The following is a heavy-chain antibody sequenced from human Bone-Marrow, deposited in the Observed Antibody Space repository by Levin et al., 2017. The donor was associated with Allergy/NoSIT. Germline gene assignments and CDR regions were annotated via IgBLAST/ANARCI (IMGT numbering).Heavy chain of an antibody. J-gene: IGHJ4*02. CDR1: GFTFTTYS. Sequence: GESLKISCAAFGFTFTTYSLNWVRQAPGQGLEWVSFISSSSGTIYYSDSVKGRFTISRDNAKNSLYLQMNSLRDEDTAVYYCARDNSDYSSGWDGVIDYWGQGTLVTVSS. CDR2: ISSSSGTI. CDR3: ARDNSDYSSGWDGVIDY. V-gene: IGHV3-48*02. D-gene: IGHD6-19*01.